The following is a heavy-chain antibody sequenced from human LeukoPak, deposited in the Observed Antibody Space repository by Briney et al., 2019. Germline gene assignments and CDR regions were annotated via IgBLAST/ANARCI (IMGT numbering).Heavy chain of an antibody. J-gene: IGHJ4*02. Sequence: PGGSLRLSCAASGFTFVSYSMSWVRQAPGKGLEWVSVLSGSGDSTYYADSVKGRFTISRDNSKNTLYLQMNSLRAEDTAVYYCAKDLVGKYWEWYPLDYWGQGTLVTVSS. CDR2: LSGSGDST. CDR1: GFTFVSYS. CDR3: AKDLVGKYWEWYPLDY. D-gene: IGHD3-3*01. V-gene: IGHV3-23*01.